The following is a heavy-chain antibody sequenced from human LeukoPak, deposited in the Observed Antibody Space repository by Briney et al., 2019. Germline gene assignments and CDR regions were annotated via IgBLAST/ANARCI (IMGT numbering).Heavy chain of an antibody. CDR3: ARESYYFDY. CDR1: GFTFSSYP. J-gene: IGHJ4*02. V-gene: IGHV3-33*01. Sequence: PGGSLRLSCAASGFTFSSYPMHWVRQAPGKGLEWVAVMSSDGSNKYYADSVKGRFTISRDNSKNTVYLQMNSLRAEDTAVYYCARESYYFDYWGQGTLVTVSS. CDR2: MSSDGSNK.